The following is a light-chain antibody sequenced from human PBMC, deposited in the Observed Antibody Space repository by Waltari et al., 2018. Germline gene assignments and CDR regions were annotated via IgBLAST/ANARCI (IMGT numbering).Light chain of an antibody. Sequence: DIQMTQSPSSLSASVGDRVTITCRASRAIPNYVNWYQQRPGLAPKLLIYAASTLQGGVPTRFSGSGSGTDFTLTISSLQPEDFATYYCLQHSGYPITFGGGTKVEI. J-gene: IGKJ4*01. V-gene: IGKV1-17*01. CDR1: RAIPNY. CDR3: LQHSGYPIT. CDR2: AAS.